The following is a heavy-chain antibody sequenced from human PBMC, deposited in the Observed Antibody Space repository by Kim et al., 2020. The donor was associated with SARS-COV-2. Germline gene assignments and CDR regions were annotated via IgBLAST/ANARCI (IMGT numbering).Heavy chain of an antibody. V-gene: IGHV3-23*01. J-gene: IGHJ6*03. CDR3: ANSEGSYSYMGV. CDR1: GFTFSSYA. CDR2: ISDSGAGT. Sequence: GGSLRLSCAASGFTFSSYAMSWVRQAPGKGLEWVSGISDSGAGTYYADSVKGRFTISRDNSKNTLYLQMNSLRAGDTAVYYCANSEGSYSYMGVWGKGTTVTVSS.